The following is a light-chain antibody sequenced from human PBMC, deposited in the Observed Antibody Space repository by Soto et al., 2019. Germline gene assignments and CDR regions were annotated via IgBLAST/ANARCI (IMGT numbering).Light chain of an antibody. CDR1: QSISSW. V-gene: IGKV1-5*01. J-gene: IGKJ1*01. Sequence: DIQMTQSPSTLSASVGDRVTITCRASQSISSWLAWYQQKPGKAPKLLIYDASSLESGVPSRFSGSGSGTELTLTISSLQPDDFATYHCQQYNSYAWTFGQGTKVEIK. CDR3: QQYNSYAWT. CDR2: DAS.